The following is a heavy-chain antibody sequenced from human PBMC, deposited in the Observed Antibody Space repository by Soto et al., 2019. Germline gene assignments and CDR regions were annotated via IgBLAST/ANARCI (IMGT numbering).Heavy chain of an antibody. CDR3: AKRGGFYFDY. V-gene: IGHV4-4*01. D-gene: IGHD3-16*01. CDR2: IYHRGAT. CDR1: GASITNNNW. J-gene: IGHJ4*02. Sequence: PSVTLSLTCGVSGASITNNNWWSWVRQPPGKGLEWIGEIYHRGATNYSPSLKSRVTISVDQSKNQFSLKLNSVTAADTAVYCCAKRGGFYFDYWGQGTLVTVSS.